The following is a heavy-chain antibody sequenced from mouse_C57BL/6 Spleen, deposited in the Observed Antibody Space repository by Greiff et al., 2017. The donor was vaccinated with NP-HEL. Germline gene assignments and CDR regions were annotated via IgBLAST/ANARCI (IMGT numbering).Heavy chain of an antibody. CDR2: IYPGDGDT. Sequence: VQLQQSGPELVKPGASVKISCKASSYAFSSSWMNWVKQRPGKGLEWIGRIYPGDGDTNYNGKFKGKATLTADKSSSTAYMQLSSLTSEDSAVYFCARSRITTGMDYWGQGTSVTVSS. CDR1: SYAFSSSW. J-gene: IGHJ4*01. V-gene: IGHV1-82*01. CDR3: ARSRITTGMDY. D-gene: IGHD1-1*01.